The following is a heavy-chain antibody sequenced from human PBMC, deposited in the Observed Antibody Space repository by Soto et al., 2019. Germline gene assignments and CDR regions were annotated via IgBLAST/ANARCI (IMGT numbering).Heavy chain of an antibody. D-gene: IGHD5-18*01. CDR3: AKQGYSLDI. CDR2: ISYDGSNK. CDR1: GFTFSSYG. V-gene: IGHV3-30*18. Sequence: QVQLVESGGGVVQPGRSLRLSCAASGFTFSSYGMHWVRQAPGKGLEWVAVISYDGSNKYYADSVKGRFTIFRDNSKNTLYLQMNSLRAEDTAVYYCAKQGYSLDIWGQGTMVTVSS. J-gene: IGHJ3*02.